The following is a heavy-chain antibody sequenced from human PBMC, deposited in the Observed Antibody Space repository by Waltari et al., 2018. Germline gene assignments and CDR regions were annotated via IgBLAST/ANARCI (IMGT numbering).Heavy chain of an antibody. J-gene: IGHJ6*03. V-gene: IGHV1-69*04. CDR2: IIPILGIA. CDR3: ARGFSAGPYYMDV. D-gene: IGHD3-10*01. Sequence: QVQMVQSGAGVKKPGSSVKVSCKASGGNFSSYAISWVRQAPGQGLEWMGGIIPILGIANYAQKFQGRVTITADESTSTAYMELSSLRSEDTAVYYCARGFSAGPYYMDVWGKGTTVTVSS. CDR1: GGNFSSYA.